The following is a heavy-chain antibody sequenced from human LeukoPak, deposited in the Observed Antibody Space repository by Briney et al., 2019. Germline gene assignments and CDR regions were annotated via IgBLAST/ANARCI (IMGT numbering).Heavy chain of an antibody. Sequence: PGGSLRLSCAVSGFTVSTEYMGWVRQAPGKGLEWVSLINSGDSTSYADSVKGRFTISRHNSKNTLYLQMNSLRAEDTAVYFCVRGYSFGPYGMNVWGQGTTVTVSS. J-gene: IGHJ6*02. V-gene: IGHV3-53*04. CDR2: INSGDST. CDR1: GFTVSTEY. D-gene: IGHD2-15*01. CDR3: VRGYSFGPYGMNV.